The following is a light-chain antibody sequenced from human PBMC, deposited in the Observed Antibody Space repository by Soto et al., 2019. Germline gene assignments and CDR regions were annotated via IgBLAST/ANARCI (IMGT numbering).Light chain of an antibody. V-gene: IGKV1-27*01. CDR3: QKYNSAPRT. J-gene: IGKJ1*01. Sequence: DIQMTQSPSSLSASVGDRVTITCRASQGISNYLAWYQQKPGKVPKLLIYAASTLQSGVPSRFSGSGSGTDFTLNIRRLQPEYVATYYRQKYNSAPRTFGHGTQVEIK. CDR1: QGISNY. CDR2: AAS.